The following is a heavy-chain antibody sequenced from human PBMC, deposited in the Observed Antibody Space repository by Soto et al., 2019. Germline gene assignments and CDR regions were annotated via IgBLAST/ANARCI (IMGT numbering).Heavy chain of an antibody. CDR2: IANTGDST. CDR3: AKDLSWNPAEYNWFDP. J-gene: IGHJ5*02. V-gene: IGHV3-23*01. Sequence: PGGSLRLSCVVSGFTFSTYAMSWVRQAPGKGLEWVSTIANTGDSTYYADSVKGRFTISRDNSKNTLYLQLKSLTVEDTAVYYCAKDLSWNPAEYNWFDPWGQGTLVTVSS. CDR1: GFTFSTYA. D-gene: IGHD1-1*01.